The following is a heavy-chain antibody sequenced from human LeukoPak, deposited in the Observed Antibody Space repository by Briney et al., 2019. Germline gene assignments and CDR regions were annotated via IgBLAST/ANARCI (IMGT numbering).Heavy chain of an antibody. V-gene: IGHV3-7*01. Sequence: PGGSLRLSCAASGFTFSSYWMSWVRQAPGKGLEWVANIKQDGSTKYYVDSVKGRFTISRDNAKNSLYLQMNSLRAEDTAVYYCARDQYYDFWSGNYAFWYYYYMDVWGKGATVSVSS. J-gene: IGHJ6*03. CDR3: ARDQYYDFWSGNYAFWYYYYMDV. CDR1: GFTFSSYW. D-gene: IGHD3-3*01. CDR2: IKQDGSTK.